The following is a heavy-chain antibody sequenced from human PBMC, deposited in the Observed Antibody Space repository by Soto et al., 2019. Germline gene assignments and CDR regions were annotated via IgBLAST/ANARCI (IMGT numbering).Heavy chain of an antibody. V-gene: IGHV3-23*01. CDR2: ISGSGGST. CDR1: EFTFSSYA. J-gene: IGHJ4*02. CDR3: ARRSSGWYFDY. D-gene: IGHD6-19*01. Sequence: EVQLLESGGGLVQPGGSLRLSCAASEFTFSSYAMSWFRQAPGKGLEWVSAISGSGGSTYYADSVKGRFTISRDNSKNTLYLQVNSLRAEDTAVYYCARRSSGWYFDYWGQGTLVTVSS.